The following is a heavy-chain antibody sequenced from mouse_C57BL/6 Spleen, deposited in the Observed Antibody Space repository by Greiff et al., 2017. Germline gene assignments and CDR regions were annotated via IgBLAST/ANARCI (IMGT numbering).Heavy chain of an antibody. CDR1: GYTFTSYT. J-gene: IGHJ3*01. Sequence: VQLQQSGAELARPGASVKMSCKASGYTFTSYTMHWVNQRPGQGLEWIGYINPSSGYTKYNQKFKDKATLTADTSSSTAYMQLSSLTSEDSAVYYCARDSYGLAYWGQGTLVTVSA. CDR2: INPSSGYT. CDR3: ARDSYGLAY. D-gene: IGHD1-1*01. V-gene: IGHV1-4*01.